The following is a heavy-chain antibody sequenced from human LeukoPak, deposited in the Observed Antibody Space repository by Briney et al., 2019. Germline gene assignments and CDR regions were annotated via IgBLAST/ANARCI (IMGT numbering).Heavy chain of an antibody. CDR2: IKSKTDGGTT. CDR3: TTALMVGDAFDI. Sequence: PGGSLRLSCAASGFTFSNAWMSWVRQAPGKGLEWVGRIKSKTDGGTTDYAAPVKGRFTISRDDSKNTLYLQMNSLKTEDTAVFYCTTALMVGDAFDIWGQGTMVTVSS. J-gene: IGHJ3*02. V-gene: IGHV3-15*01. CDR1: GFTFSNAW. D-gene: IGHD2-8*01.